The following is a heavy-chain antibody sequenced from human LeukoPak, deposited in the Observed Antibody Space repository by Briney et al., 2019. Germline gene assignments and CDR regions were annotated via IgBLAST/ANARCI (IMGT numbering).Heavy chain of an antibody. CDR3: ASGPTGFA. D-gene: IGHD1-14*01. CDR1: GFTFSSYW. V-gene: IGHV3-74*01. Sequence: GGSLRLSCAASGFTFSSYWMHWVRQAPGKGLVWVSRIKSDGSSTRYADSVKGRFTVSRDNAKNTLYLQMNSLRAEDTAVYFCASGPTGFAWGEGTGVSVSS. J-gene: IGHJ5*02. CDR2: IKSDGSST.